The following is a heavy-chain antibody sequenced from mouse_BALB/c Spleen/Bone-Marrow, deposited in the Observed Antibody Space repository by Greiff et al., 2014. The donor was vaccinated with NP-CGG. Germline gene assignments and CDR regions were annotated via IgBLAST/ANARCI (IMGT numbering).Heavy chain of an antibody. V-gene: IGHV5-6-4*01. J-gene: IGHJ4*01. Sequence: DVMLVESGGGLVKPGGSLKLSCAAPGFTFSSYTMSWVRQTPEKRLEWVSTISSGGSYTYYPDSVKGRFTISRDNAKNTLYLQMSGLKSEDTAMYYCTRDAMDYWGQGTSVTVSS. CDR2: ISSGGSYT. CDR3: TRDAMDY. CDR1: GFTFSSYT.